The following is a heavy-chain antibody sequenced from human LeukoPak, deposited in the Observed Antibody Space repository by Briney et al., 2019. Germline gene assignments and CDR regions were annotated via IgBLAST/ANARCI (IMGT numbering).Heavy chain of an antibody. CDR3: ASSDTAMVTTWFDP. Sequence: SETLSLTCTVSGGSISSSSYYWGWIRQPPGKGLEWIGSIYYSGSTYYNPSLKSRVTISVDTSKNQFSLKLSSVTAADTAVYYCASSDTAMVTTWFDPWGQGTLVTVSS. D-gene: IGHD5-18*01. CDR1: GGSISSSSYY. V-gene: IGHV4-39*01. CDR2: IYYSGST. J-gene: IGHJ5*02.